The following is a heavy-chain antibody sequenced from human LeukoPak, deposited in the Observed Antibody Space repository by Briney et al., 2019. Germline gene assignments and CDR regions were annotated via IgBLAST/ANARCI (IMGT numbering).Heavy chain of an antibody. D-gene: IGHD3-3*01. CDR2: ISGSGGST. Sequence: PGGSLRLSCAASGFTFSSYAMSWVRQAPGKGLEWVSAISGSGGSTYYADSVKGRFTISRDNSKNALYLQMNSLRAEDTAVYYCAKDILKIFGVVIPENEGYYFDYWGQGTLVTVSS. CDR1: GFTFSSYA. V-gene: IGHV3-23*01. CDR3: AKDILKIFGVVIPENEGYYFDY. J-gene: IGHJ4*02.